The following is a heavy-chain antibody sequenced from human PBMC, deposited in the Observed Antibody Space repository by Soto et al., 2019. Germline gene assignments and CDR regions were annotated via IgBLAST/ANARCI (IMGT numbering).Heavy chain of an antibody. CDR1: GGTFSSYA. CDR3: AGYCTNGVCCTGYYYGMDV. D-gene: IGHD2-8*01. V-gene: IGHV1-69*13. CDR2: IIPIFGTA. J-gene: IGHJ6*04. Sequence: SVKVSCKASGGTFSSYAISWVRQAPGQGLEWMGGIIPIFGTANYAQKFQGRVTIAADESTSTAYMELSSLRSEDTAVYYCAGYCTNGVCCTGYYYGMDVWDKGTTVTVSS.